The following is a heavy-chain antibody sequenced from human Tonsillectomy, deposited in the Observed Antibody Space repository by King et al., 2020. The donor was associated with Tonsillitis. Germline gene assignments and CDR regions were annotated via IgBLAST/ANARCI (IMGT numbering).Heavy chain of an antibody. J-gene: IGHJ3*02. D-gene: IGHD1-26*01. V-gene: IGHV3-30*02. CDR1: GFTFSNFG. CDR2: IRYDGTNK. Sequence: VQLVESGGGVVQPGGSLRLSCAASGFTFSNFGMHWVRQAPGKGLEWVAFIRYDGTNKYYADSVKGRFTISRDTSKNTLYLQMNSLRDDDTALYYCAKDGGATTGWGAFYMWGQGTMVTVSS. CDR3: AKDGGATTGWGAFYM.